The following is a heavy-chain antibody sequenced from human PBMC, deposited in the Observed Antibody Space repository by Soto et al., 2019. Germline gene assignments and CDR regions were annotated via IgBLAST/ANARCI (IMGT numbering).Heavy chain of an antibody. V-gene: IGHV3-23*01. CDR1: GFTFTSHA. CDR2: ITSSGSST. J-gene: IGHJ4*02. Sequence: GGSLRRSCAASGFTFTSHAMSWVRQAPGKGLEWVSGITSSGSSTNYADSVMGRFTISRDTSRNTLFLQMNSLRAEDTAVYYCAKDSFHIGYYYFDSWGQGTLVTVSS. CDR3: AKDSFHIGYYYFDS. D-gene: IGHD5-12*01.